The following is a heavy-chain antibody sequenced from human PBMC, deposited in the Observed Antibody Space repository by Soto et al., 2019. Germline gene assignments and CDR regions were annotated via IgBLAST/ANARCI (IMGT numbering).Heavy chain of an antibody. CDR2: ISYDGSNK. CDR1: GFTFSSYG. Sequence: QVQLVESGGGVVQPGRSLRLSCAASGFTFSSYGMHWVRQAPGKGLEWVAVISYDGSNKYYADSVKGRFTISRDNSKNTLYLQMNSLRAEDTAVYYCAKNARRTTVNFDYWGQGTLVTVSS. J-gene: IGHJ4*02. D-gene: IGHD4-17*01. V-gene: IGHV3-30*18. CDR3: AKNARRTTVNFDY.